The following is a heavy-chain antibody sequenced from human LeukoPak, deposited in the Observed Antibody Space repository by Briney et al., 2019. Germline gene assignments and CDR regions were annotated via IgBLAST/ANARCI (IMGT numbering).Heavy chain of an antibody. D-gene: IGHD3-10*01. Sequence: GGSLRLSCAASGFTFSSFAMGWVRQAPGKGLEWVSAISDSGGSTFYADSVKGRFTISRDNSKTTLYLEMNSLRAEDTAVYYCAKSGSLNQNFDYWGQGTLVTVSS. V-gene: IGHV3-23*01. CDR1: GFTFSSFA. CDR2: ISDSGGST. J-gene: IGHJ4*02. CDR3: AKSGSLNQNFDY.